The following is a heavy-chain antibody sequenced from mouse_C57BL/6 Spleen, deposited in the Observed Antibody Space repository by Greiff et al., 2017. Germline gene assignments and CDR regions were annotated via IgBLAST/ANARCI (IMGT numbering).Heavy chain of an antibody. CDR3: ARIGSNYEGFDY. CDR2: INPGSGGT. Sequence: VQLQQSGAELVRPGTSVKVSCKASGYAFTNYLIEWVKQRPGQGLEWIGVINPGSGGTNYNEKFKGKATLTADKSSSTAYMQLSSLTSEDSAVYFCARIGSNYEGFDYWGQGTLVTVSA. V-gene: IGHV1-54*01. D-gene: IGHD2-5*01. CDR1: GYAFTNYL. J-gene: IGHJ3*01.